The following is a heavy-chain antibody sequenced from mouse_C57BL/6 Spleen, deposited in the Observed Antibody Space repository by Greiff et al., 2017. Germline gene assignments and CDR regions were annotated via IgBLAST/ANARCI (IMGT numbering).Heavy chain of an antibody. CDR2: INPNNGGT. CDR1: GYTFTDYN. V-gene: IGHV1-22*01. CDR3: ASTAQAHYAMDY. D-gene: IGHD3-2*02. Sequence: EVQLQQSGPELVKPGASVKMSCKASGYTFTDYNMHWVKQSHGKSLEWIGYINPNNGGTSYNQKFKGKATLTVNKSSSTAYMELRSLTSEDAAVYYCASTAQAHYAMDYWGQGTSVTVSS. J-gene: IGHJ4*01.